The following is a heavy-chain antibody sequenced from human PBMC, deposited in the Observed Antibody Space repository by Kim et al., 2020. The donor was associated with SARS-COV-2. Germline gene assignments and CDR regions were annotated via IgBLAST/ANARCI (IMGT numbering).Heavy chain of an antibody. CDR1: GFTFSSYE. D-gene: IGHD3-22*01. J-gene: IGHJ5*02. CDR3: ARVYLYYYDSST. Sequence: GGSLRLSCAASGFTFSSYEMNWVRQAPGKGLEWVSYISSSGSTIYYADSVKGRFTISRDNAKNSLYLQMNSLRAEDTAVYYCARVYLYYYDSSTWGQGTLVTVSS. CDR2: ISSSGSTI. V-gene: IGHV3-48*03.